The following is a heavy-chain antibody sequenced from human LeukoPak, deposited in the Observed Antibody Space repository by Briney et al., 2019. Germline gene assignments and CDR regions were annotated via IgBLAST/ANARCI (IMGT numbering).Heavy chain of an antibody. CDR1: GFTFSSYG. CDR2: ISGSGGRT. Sequence: GGSLRLSCAASGFTFSSYGMSWVRQAPGKGLEWVSGISGSGGRTYYADSVKGQFTISRDDSKNTLYLQVNSLRAEDTAVYYCAKGTKAHVLTAYMRDRWFDPWGQGTLVTASS. J-gene: IGHJ5*02. V-gene: IGHV3-23*01. CDR3: AKGTKAHVLTAYMRDRWFDP. D-gene: IGHD3-9*01.